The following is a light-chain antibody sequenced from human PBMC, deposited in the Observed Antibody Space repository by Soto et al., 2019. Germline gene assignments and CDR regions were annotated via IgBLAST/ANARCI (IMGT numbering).Light chain of an antibody. CDR2: GAS. Sequence: EIVLTQSPGTLSLSPGERATLSCTTSQSVSSSNLAWYQQKPGQAPRLLIYGASSRATDIPDRFSGSGSGADFTLTISRLEPEDFGVYYCQQYSSSRTFGQGTKV. CDR3: QQYSSSRT. CDR1: QSVSSSN. V-gene: IGKV3-20*01. J-gene: IGKJ1*01.